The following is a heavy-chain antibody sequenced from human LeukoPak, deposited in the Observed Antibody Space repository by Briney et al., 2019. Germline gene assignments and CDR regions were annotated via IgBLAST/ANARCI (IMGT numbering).Heavy chain of an antibody. Sequence: PGGSLRLSCAASGFSFTTYGMHWVRQAPGKGLEWVAFTQYDGSNKYYADSVKGRLTISRDNSKNTLYLQMNSLRVEDTAVYYCAKGGYSYVLDYWGQGTLVTVSS. CDR1: GFSFTTYG. CDR3: AKGGYSYVLDY. D-gene: IGHD5-18*01. V-gene: IGHV3-30*02. CDR2: TQYDGSNK. J-gene: IGHJ4*02.